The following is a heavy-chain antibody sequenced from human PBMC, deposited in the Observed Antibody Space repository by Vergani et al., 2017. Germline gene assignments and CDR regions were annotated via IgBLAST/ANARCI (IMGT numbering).Heavy chain of an antibody. Sequence: VQLVESGGGLVKPGGSLRLSCAASGFTFSGHGMQWVRQAPGKGLEWVAFIRNDEITRKYADSVKGRVLISRDNTNNSLCLQLRSLRAEDAAVYYCARDCTIGGCPDNYGMDVWGQGATVTVSS. J-gene: IGHJ6*02. CDR2: IRNDEITR. CDR3: ARDCTIGGCPDNYGMDV. V-gene: IGHV3-30*02. D-gene: IGHD2-8*01. CDR1: GFTFSGHG.